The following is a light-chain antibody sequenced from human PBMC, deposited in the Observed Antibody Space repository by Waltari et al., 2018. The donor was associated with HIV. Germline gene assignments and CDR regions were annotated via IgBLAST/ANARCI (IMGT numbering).Light chain of an antibody. CDR2: DAS. CDR3: QQFNSYPFT. J-gene: IGKJ3*01. V-gene: IGKV1-13*02. CDR1: QGISSA. Sequence: AIQLTQPPSSLPASVGDRVTITCRASQGISSALAWYQQKPGKAPKLLIYDASSLESGVPSRFSGSGSGTDFTLTISSLQPEDFATYYCQQFNSYPFTFGPGTKVDIK.